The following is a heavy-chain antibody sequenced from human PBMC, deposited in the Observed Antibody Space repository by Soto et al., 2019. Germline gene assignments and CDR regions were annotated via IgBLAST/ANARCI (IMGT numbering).Heavy chain of an antibody. Sequence: GASLKISCKASGYSFTSYWIGWVRQMPGKGLEWMGIIYPGDSDTRYSPSFQGQVTISADKSISTAYLQCSSLKASDTAMYYCAGSAQSGRLYYYYGMDVWGQGTTVTVSS. CDR1: GYSFTSYW. J-gene: IGHJ6*02. V-gene: IGHV5-51*01. CDR3: AGSAQSGRLYYYYGMDV. CDR2: IYPGDSDT.